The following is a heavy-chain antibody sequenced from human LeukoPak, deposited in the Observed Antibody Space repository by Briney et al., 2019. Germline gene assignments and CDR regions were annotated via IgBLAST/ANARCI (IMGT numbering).Heavy chain of an antibody. CDR1: GYSISSGYYW. CDR3: ARGGGYHNWFDP. D-gene: IGHD1-26*01. Sequence: ETLSLTCTVSGYSISSGYYWGGIRQPPGKALEWLAHIFSNDEKSYSTSLKSRLTISKDTSKSQVVLTMTNMDPVDTATYYCARGGGYHNWFDPWGQGTLVTVSS. CDR2: IFSNDEK. J-gene: IGHJ5*02. V-gene: IGHV2-26*01.